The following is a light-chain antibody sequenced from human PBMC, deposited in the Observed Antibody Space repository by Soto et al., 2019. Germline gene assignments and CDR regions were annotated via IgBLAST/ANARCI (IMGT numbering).Light chain of an antibody. V-gene: IGKV1-5*03. CDR2: KAS. CDR3: QQYNNYPYT. CDR1: QSISSY. Sequence: DIQMTQSPSTLSASVGDRVTITCRASQSISSYLAWYQQKPGKAPKVLIYKASSLKSGVPSRFSGSGSGTDFTLTISSLQPDDFATYYCQQYNNYPYTFVQGTKLEIK. J-gene: IGKJ2*01.